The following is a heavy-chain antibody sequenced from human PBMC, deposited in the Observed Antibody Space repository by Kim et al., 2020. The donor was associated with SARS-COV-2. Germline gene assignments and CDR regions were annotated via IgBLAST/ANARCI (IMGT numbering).Heavy chain of an antibody. CDR3: ARGEQYYDFWSGLDY. D-gene: IGHD3-3*01. CDR1: GDSVSSNSAA. CDR2: TYYRSKWYN. Sequence: SQTLSLTCAISGDSVSSNSAAWNWIRQSPSRGLEWLGRTYYRSKWYNDYAGSVKSRITINPDTSKNQFSLQLNSVTPEDTAVYYCARGEQYYDFWSGLDYWGQGTLVTVSS. V-gene: IGHV6-1*01. J-gene: IGHJ4*02.